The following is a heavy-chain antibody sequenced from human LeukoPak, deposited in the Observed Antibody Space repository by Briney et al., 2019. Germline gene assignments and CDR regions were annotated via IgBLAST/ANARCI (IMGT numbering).Heavy chain of an antibody. V-gene: IGHV3-30*18. Sequence: PGGSLRLSCAASGFTFSSYGMHWVRQAPGKGLEWVAVISYDGSNKYYADSVKGRFTISRDNSKNTLYLQMNSLRAENTAVCYCAKDFGGDWGQGTLVTVSS. J-gene: IGHJ4*02. D-gene: IGHD3-3*01. CDR2: ISYDGSNK. CDR3: AKDFGGD. CDR1: GFTFSSYG.